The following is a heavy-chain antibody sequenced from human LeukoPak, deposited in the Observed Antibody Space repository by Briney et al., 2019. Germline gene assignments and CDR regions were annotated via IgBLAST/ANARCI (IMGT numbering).Heavy chain of an antibody. Sequence: ASVKVSCKASGYTFTSYDINWVRQATGQGLEWMGWMNPNSGNTGYAQKFQGRVTMTRNTSISTAYMELSSLRSEDTAVYYCAAGVGSGSYYEGNFDYWGQGTLVTVSS. CDR2: MNPNSGNT. D-gene: IGHD3-10*01. J-gene: IGHJ4*02. CDR3: AAGVGSGSYYEGNFDY. CDR1: GYTFTSYD. V-gene: IGHV1-8*01.